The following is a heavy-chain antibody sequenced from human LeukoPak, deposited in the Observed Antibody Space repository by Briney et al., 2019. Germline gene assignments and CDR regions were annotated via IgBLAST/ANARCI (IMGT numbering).Heavy chain of an antibody. V-gene: IGHV3-74*01. CDR3: ARGRAYNYFDS. Sequence: GGSLRLSCAASGFTVSTYRMHWVRQPAGKGLFWVSLINTDGSSTTYADSVRGRFTVTRNNAKNTLYLQMNSLRAEDTSVYYCARGRAYNYFDSWGQGALVTVSS. D-gene: IGHD3-16*01. CDR2: INTDGSST. CDR1: GFTVSTYR. J-gene: IGHJ4*02.